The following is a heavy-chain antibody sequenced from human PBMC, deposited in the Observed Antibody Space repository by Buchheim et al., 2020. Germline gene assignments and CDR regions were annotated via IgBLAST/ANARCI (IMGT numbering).Heavy chain of an antibody. CDR1: GFTFSSYC. J-gene: IGHJ6*02. D-gene: IGHD3-3*01. CDR2: ISSSSSTI. CDR3: AREGVFLEWCLYYYYCGIDV. Sequence: EVQLVESGGGLVQPGGSLRLSCAASGFTFSSYCMHWVRQAPGKGLEWVSYISSSSSTIYYADSVKGRFTISRDNAKNSLYLQMNSLRAEDTAVYYCAREGVFLEWCLYYYYCGIDVWGQGTT. V-gene: IGHV3-48*04.